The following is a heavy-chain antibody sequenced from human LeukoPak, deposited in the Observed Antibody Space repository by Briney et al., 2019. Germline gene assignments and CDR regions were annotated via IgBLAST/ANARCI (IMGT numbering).Heavy chain of an antibody. CDR3: ARGASSYDFWSGYYYWFDP. CDR2: IYYSGST. Sequence: SETLSLTCTVSGYSISSGYYWGWIRQPPGKGLEWIGSIYYSGSTYYNPSLKSRVTISVDTSKNQFSLKLSSVTAADTAVYYCARGASSYDFWSGYYYWFDPWGQGTLVTVSS. J-gene: IGHJ5*02. V-gene: IGHV4-38-2*02. D-gene: IGHD3-3*01. CDR1: GYSISSGYY.